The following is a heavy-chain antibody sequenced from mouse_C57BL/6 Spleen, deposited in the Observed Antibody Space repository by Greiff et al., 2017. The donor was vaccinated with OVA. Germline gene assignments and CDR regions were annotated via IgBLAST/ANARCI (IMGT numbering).Heavy chain of an antibody. Sequence: VQLQQSGPGLVAPSQSLSITCTVSGFSLTSYGVDWVRQPPGKGLEWLGVIWGGGSTNYNSALMSRLSISNDNSKSQVFLKMNSLQTDDTAMYYCAKHRGLADGYYGYFDVWGTGTTVTVSS. V-gene: IGHV2-9*01. CDR2: IWGGGST. CDR3: AKHRGLADGYYGYFDV. D-gene: IGHD2-3*01. J-gene: IGHJ1*03. CDR1: GFSLTSYG.